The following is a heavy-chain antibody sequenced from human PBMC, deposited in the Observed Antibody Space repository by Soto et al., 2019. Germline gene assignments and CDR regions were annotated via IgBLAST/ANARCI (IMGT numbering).Heavy chain of an antibody. CDR3: ARDQGVATIPAYYGMDV. Sequence: QVQLVQSGAEVKKPGSSVKVSCKASGGTFSSYAISWVRQAPGQGLEWMGGIIPIFGTANYAQKFQGRVTIPADESTSTAYMELSSLRSEDTAVYYCARDQGVATIPAYYGMDVWGQGTTVTVSS. V-gene: IGHV1-69*12. D-gene: IGHD5-12*01. CDR2: IIPIFGTA. J-gene: IGHJ6*02. CDR1: GGTFSSYA.